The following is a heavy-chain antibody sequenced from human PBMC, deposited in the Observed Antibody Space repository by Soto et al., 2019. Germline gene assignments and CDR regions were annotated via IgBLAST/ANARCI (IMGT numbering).Heavy chain of an antibody. D-gene: IGHD5-12*01. J-gene: IGHJ6*03. CDR3: ATEWLAYYYMDV. CDR1: XXXXXXXX. Sequence: EVLLVESGGGLVEPGXSXXXXXXXXXXXXXXXXMXWXXQAPGQGLDWVGRIKSKEDGGSTDYATHVEGRFTISRDDSKNTLFLHMNSLKIDDTGVYFCATEWLAYYYMDVWGKGTTVTVSS. V-gene: IGHV3-15*07. CDR2: IKSKEDGGST.